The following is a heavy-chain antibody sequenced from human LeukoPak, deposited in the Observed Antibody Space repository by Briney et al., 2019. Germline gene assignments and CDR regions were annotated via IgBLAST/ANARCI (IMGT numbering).Heavy chain of an antibody. Sequence: GGSLRLSCAASGFTFSGYDMHGVRQAPGQGLEWVAVIWCDGSNNYYADSVKGRFTISRDNSKNTLYLQMNSLRAEDTAMYYCARVGYGSGSYSTDYWGQGTLVTVSS. CDR3: ARVGYGSGSYSTDY. V-gene: IGHV3-33*01. CDR2: IWCDGSNN. D-gene: IGHD3-10*01. J-gene: IGHJ4*02. CDR1: GFTFSGYD.